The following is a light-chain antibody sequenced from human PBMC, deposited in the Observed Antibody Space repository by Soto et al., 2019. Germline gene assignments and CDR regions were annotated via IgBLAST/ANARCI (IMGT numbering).Light chain of an antibody. Sequence: QSALTQPASVSGCPGQSITSSCTGTSSDVGGYNYVSWYQQHPGKAPKLMIYDVSNRPSGVSNRFSGSKSGNTASLTISGLQAEDEADYYCSSYTSSSTLEVFGTGTKVTVL. CDR3: SSYTSSSTLEV. CDR1: SSDVGGYNY. CDR2: DVS. J-gene: IGLJ1*01. V-gene: IGLV2-14*01.